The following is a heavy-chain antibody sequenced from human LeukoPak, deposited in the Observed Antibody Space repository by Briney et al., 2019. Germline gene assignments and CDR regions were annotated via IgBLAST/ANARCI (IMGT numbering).Heavy chain of an antibody. D-gene: IGHD6-13*01. Sequence: TGGSLRLSCASSGFTFSNYGMHWVRQAPGKGLEWVTFIQPDGSNKYYADSVKGRFTISRDNSKNTLSLQMNGLRTEDTAVYYCAINRWQQLADWFDPWGQGTLVTVSS. CDR1: GFTFSNYG. CDR3: AINRWQQLADWFDP. J-gene: IGHJ5*02. V-gene: IGHV3-30*02. CDR2: IQPDGSNK.